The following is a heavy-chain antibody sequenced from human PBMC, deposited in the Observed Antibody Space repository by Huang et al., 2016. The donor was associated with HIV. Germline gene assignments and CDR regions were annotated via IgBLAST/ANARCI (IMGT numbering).Heavy chain of an antibody. Sequence: QVHLVQSGAEVKKPGASVKVSCKASGYTFTNYDINWVRQAPGRWVEWMGWMNPNTGNTGSAQSFQGRVTMTRKTSITTAYMELTSLTSEDTAVYYCARSAYGDLDYWGLGTLVIVSS. J-gene: IGHJ4*02. D-gene: IGHD4-17*01. CDR2: MNPNTGNT. CDR1: GYTFTNYD. CDR3: ARSAYGDLDY. V-gene: IGHV1-8*02.